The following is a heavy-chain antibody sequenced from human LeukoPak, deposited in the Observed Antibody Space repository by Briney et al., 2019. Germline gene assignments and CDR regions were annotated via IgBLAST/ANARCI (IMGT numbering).Heavy chain of an antibody. J-gene: IGHJ6*03. D-gene: IGHD3-10*01. CDR1: GGSISSYY. V-gene: IGHV4-59*12. CDR2: IYYSGST. Sequence: SETQSLTCTVSGGSISSYYWSWIRQPPGKGLEWIGYIYYSGSTNYNPSLKSRVTISVDTSKNQFSLKLSSVTAADTAVYYCAREALLWFGYYMDVWGKGTTVTVSS. CDR3: AREALLWFGYYMDV.